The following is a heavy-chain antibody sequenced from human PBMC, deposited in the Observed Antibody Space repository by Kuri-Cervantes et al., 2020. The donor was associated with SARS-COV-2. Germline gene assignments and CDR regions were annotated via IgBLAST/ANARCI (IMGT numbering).Heavy chain of an antibody. D-gene: IGHD1-26*01. CDR1: GGSTSSYY. J-gene: IGHJ6*03. V-gene: IGHV4-59*08. Sequence: SETLSLTCTVSGGSTSSYYWSWIRQPPGKGMEWIGYIHYSGSTNYNPSLKSRVTIPVDTSKNQLSLKLSSVTAADTAVYYCARHFEKGVGALYYMDVWGKGTTVTVSS. CDR3: ARHFEKGVGALYYMDV. CDR2: IHYSGST.